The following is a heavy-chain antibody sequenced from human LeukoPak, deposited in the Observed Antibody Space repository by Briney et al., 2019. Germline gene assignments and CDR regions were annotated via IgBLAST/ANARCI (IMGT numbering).Heavy chain of an antibody. D-gene: IGHD3-22*01. CDR2: IYYSGST. CDR1: GGSISSSSYY. J-gene: IGHJ3*02. CDR3: ARWDPYDSSGFDAFDI. V-gene: IGHV4-39*07. Sequence: PSETLSLTCTVSGGSISSSSYYWGWIRQPPGKGLEWIGSIYYSGSTYYNPSLKSRVTISVDTSKNQFSLKLSSVTAADTAVYYCARWDPYDSSGFDAFDIWGQGTMVTVSS.